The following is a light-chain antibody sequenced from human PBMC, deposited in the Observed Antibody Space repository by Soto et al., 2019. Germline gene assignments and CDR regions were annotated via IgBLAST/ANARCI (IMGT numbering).Light chain of an antibody. CDR3: TSYVGNDIWV. CDR2: EVT. CDR1: SSDVGAYKY. V-gene: IGLV2-8*01. Sequence: QSALTQPPSASGSPGQSVTISCTGTSSDVGAYKYVSWYQQYPGKAPKLMIYEVTKRPSGVPDRFSASKSGNTASLTVSGLQAEDEADYYCTSYVGNDIWVFGGGTKLPVL. J-gene: IGLJ3*02.